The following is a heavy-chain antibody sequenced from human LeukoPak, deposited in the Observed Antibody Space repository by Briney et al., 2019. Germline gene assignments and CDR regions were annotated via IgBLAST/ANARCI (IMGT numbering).Heavy chain of an antibody. V-gene: IGHV4-34*01. CDR2: INHSGST. CDR1: GGSFSGYY. Sequence: SETLSLTCAVYGGSFSGYYWSWIRQPPGKGLEWIGEINHSGSTNYNPSLKSRVTISLDTPKNQFSLRLNSVTAADTAVYYCARGVAGYGPYDYWGQGTLVTVSS. D-gene: IGHD5-12*01. CDR3: ARGVAGYGPYDY. J-gene: IGHJ4*02.